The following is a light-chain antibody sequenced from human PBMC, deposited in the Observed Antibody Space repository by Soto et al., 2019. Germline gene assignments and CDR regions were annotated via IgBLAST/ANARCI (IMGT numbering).Light chain of an antibody. Sequence: QSALTQPASVSGSPGQSITISCTGTSSDVGGYNYVSWYQQHPGKAPKLMIYEVSNRPSGVSNRFSGSKSRNTASLTISGLQAEDEADYYCSSYTSSRIDYVFGTGTKVTVL. J-gene: IGLJ1*01. CDR1: SSDVGGYNY. CDR3: SSYTSSRIDYV. CDR2: EVS. V-gene: IGLV2-14*01.